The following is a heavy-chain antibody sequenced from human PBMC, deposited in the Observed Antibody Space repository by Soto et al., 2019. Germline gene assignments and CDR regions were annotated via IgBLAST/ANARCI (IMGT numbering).Heavy chain of an antibody. V-gene: IGHV4-4*07. J-gene: IGHJ4*02. D-gene: IGHD3-10*01. CDR3: ARKGDTMVRGVVLMGFDY. Sequence: SETLSLTCTVSGGSINTFYWSWVRQPAGKGLEWIGRIFSSGSTSFNPSLESRVAMSVDTTKNHFSLNLSSVTAADMAVSYCARKGDTMVRGVVLMGFDYWGQGTLVTVSS. CDR1: GGSINTFY. CDR2: IFSSGST.